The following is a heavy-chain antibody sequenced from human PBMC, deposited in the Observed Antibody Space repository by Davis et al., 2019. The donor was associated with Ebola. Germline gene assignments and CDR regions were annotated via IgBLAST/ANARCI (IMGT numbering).Heavy chain of an antibody. V-gene: IGHV4-34*01. J-gene: IGHJ4*02. CDR3: ARGLRGYSGYEPDY. Sequence: PSETLSLTCAVYGGSFSGYYWSWIRQPPGKGLEWIGEINHSGSTNYNPSLKSRVTISVDTSKNQFSLKLSSVTAADTAVYYCARGLRGYSGYEPDYWGQGTLVTVSS. CDR2: INHSGST. D-gene: IGHD5-12*01. CDR1: GGSFSGYY.